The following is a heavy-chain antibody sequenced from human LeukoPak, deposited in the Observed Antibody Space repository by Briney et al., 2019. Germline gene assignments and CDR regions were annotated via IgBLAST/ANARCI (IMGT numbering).Heavy chain of an antibody. CDR2: ISGSGGST. CDR3: AKAPLGRCTSVICYYFDY. Sequence: PGGSLRLSCAASGFTFSSYGMSWVRQAPGKGLEWVSAISGSGGSTHYADSVKGRFTISRDNSKNTLYLQMNSLRAEDTAVYYCAKAPLGRCTSVICYYFDYWGQGTLVTVSS. CDR1: GFTFSSYG. J-gene: IGHJ4*02. V-gene: IGHV3-23*01. D-gene: IGHD2-15*01.